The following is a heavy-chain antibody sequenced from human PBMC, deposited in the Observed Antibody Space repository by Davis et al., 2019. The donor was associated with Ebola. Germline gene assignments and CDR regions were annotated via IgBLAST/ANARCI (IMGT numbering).Heavy chain of an antibody. J-gene: IGHJ5*02. V-gene: IGHV5-51*01. D-gene: IGHD3-10*01. CDR2: TYPGYSDT. Sequence: AASLITSCKGSGYSFTNYWIGWVRQMPGKGLEWMGITYPGYSDTRYSPSFQGHVTISADNSISTAYLQWSSLKASDTAMYYCTRSRGARGVRGFDPWGQGTLVTVSS. CDR1: GYSFTNYW. CDR3: TRSRGARGVRGFDP.